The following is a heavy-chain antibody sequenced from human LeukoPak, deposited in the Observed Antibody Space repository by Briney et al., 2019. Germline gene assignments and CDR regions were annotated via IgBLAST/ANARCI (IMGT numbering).Heavy chain of an antibody. Sequence: PPGGSLRFSCAASGFTFSSYAVSWVRQAPGKGLEWVSAISGSGGSTYYADSVKGRFTISRDNSKNTLDLQMNSLSTEDTAVYYCAKTTTGYSSGRYPGWPVDYWGQGTLVTVSS. CDR2: ISGSGGST. CDR1: GFTFSSYA. D-gene: IGHD6-19*01. J-gene: IGHJ4*02. V-gene: IGHV3-23*01. CDR3: AKTTTGYSSGRYPGWPVDY.